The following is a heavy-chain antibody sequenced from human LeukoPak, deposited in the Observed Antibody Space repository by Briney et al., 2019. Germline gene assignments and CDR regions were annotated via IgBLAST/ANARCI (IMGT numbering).Heavy chain of an antibody. V-gene: IGHV1-2*06. J-gene: IGHJ4*02. D-gene: IGHD4-23*01. CDR1: GYTFTSYG. Sequence: ASVKVSCKASGYTFTSYGISCVRQAPGQGLEWMGRINPNSGGTNYAQKFQGRVTMTRDTSISTAYMELSRLRSDDTAVYYCARDYGGNQYYFDYWGQGTLVTVSS. CDR3: ARDYGGNQYYFDY. CDR2: INPNSGGT.